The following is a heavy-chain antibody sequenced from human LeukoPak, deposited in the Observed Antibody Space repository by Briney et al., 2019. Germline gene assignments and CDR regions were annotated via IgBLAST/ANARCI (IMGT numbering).Heavy chain of an antibody. Sequence: SETLSLTCTVSGGSISSYYWNWVRQPPGKGLEWIGYIYYSGSTNYNPSLKSRVTISVDTSKNQFSLKLSSVTAADTAVYYCARGRWSSGWFDYWGQGTLVTVSS. J-gene: IGHJ4*02. V-gene: IGHV4-59*01. CDR3: ARGRWSSGWFDY. D-gene: IGHD6-19*01. CDR1: GGSISSYY. CDR2: IYYSGST.